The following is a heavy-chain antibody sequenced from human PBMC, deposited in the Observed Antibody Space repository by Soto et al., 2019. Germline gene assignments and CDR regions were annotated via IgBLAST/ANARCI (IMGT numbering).Heavy chain of an antibody. V-gene: IGHV4-31*03. CDR1: GGSISRGGYY. D-gene: IGHD6-19*01. CDR2: VYYTGTT. Sequence: QVQLQESGPGLVKPSQTLSLTCTVSGGSISRGGYYWSWIRQHPGKGLEWIGYVYYTGTTYSSPSLKNRVSITLDTSKNQSSLKLTSVTAADSAVYYCARGVGKWLQFRFDPWGQGTLVTVSS. J-gene: IGHJ5*02. CDR3: ARGVGKWLQFRFDP.